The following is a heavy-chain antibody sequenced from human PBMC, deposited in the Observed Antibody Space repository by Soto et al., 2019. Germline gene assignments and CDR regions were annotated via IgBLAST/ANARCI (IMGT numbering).Heavy chain of an antibody. V-gene: IGHV3-48*01. CDR1: GVTFSSYS. J-gene: IGHJ4*02. CDR2: ISSSSSTI. CDR3: ARGTYCSSTSCYLYFDY. D-gene: IGHD2-2*01. Sequence: GGSLRLCCAASGVTFSSYSMNWVRQAPGKGLEWVSYISSSSSTIYYADSVKGRFTISRDNAKNSLYLQMNSLRAEDTAVYYCARGTYCSSTSCYLYFDYWGQGTLVTVSS.